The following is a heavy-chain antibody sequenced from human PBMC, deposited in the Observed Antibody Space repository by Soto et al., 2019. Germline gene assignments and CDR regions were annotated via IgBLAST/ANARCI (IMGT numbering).Heavy chain of an antibody. CDR2: IYTSGST. Sequence: SETLSLTCTVPGGSINNNNYYWGWIRQPPGKGLEWIGNIYTSGSTYYNPSLKSRVTISVDTSKNQFSLRLSSVTAADTAVYYCARISNFDFWSGPDAFDIWGQGTMVTVSS. J-gene: IGHJ3*02. D-gene: IGHD3-3*01. V-gene: IGHV4-39*01. CDR3: ARISNFDFWSGPDAFDI. CDR1: GGSINNNNYY.